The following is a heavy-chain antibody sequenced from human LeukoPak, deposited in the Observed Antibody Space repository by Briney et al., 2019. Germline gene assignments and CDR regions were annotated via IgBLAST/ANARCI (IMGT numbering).Heavy chain of an antibody. CDR1: GGSVSSGSYY. Sequence: SETLSLTCTVSGGSVSSGSYYWSWIRQPPGKGLEWIGYIYYSGSTNYNPSLKSRVTISVDTSKNQFSLKLSSVTAADTAVYYCARGHDNWFDPWGQGTLVIVSS. CDR3: ARGHDNWFDP. V-gene: IGHV4-61*01. J-gene: IGHJ5*02. CDR2: IYYSGST.